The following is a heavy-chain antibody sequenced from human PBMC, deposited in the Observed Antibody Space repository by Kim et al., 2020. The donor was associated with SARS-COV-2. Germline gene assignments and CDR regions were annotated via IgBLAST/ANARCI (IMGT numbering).Heavy chain of an antibody. V-gene: IGHV1-46*01. Sequence: ASVKVSCKASGYTFTSYYMHWVRQAPGQGLEWMGIINPSGGSTSYPQKFQGRVTITRDTSKRTVYMELSSRGSGDKAQYYCARGDGYSYGSGHDYWGEGT. CDR3: ARGDGYSYGSGHDY. CDR2: INPSGGST. CDR1: GYTFTSYY. J-gene: IGHJ4*02. D-gene: IGHD5-18*01.